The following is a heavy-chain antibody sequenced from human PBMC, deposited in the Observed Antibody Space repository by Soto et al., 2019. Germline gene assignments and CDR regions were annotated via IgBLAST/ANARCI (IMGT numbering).Heavy chain of an antibody. Sequence: SETLSLTCTVSGGSISSGDYYWSWIRQPPGRGLEWIGYIYYSGSTYYNPSLKSRVTISVDTSKNQFSLKLSSVTAADTAVYYCARGSQSPYYYDSSGYYYGFDPWGQGTLVTVSS. J-gene: IGHJ5*02. CDR1: GGSISSGDYY. V-gene: IGHV4-30-4*01. D-gene: IGHD3-22*01. CDR2: IYYSGST. CDR3: ARGSQSPYYYDSSGYYYGFDP.